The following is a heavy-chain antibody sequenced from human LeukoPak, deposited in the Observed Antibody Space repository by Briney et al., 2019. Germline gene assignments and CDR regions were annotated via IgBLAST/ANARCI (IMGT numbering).Heavy chain of an antibody. V-gene: IGHV3-23*01. CDR1: GFSFDDDG. J-gene: IGHJ4*02. CDR2: ITSRGEST. D-gene: IGHD3-22*01. CDR3: ARDRPNYYGSDGHYYRRDGDY. Sequence: GGSLRLSCAASGFSFDDDGMSWVRQAPGKGLQWVSSITSRGESTWYVDSVKGRFTITRDNSENTLYLQMHSLRAEDTAVYYCARDRPNYYGSDGHYYRRDGDYWGRGTLVSVSS.